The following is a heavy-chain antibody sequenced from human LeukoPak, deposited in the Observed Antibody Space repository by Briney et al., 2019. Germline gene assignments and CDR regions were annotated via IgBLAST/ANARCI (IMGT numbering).Heavy chain of an antibody. D-gene: IGHD3-22*01. CDR2: ISSSSHYT. Sequence: GGSLRLSCAASGFTFSDYYMTWIRQAPGKGLECVSYISSSSHYTNYPDSVKGRFTISRDNAKNSLYLQMNSLRAEDTAVYYCARHDKDSRNFDYWGQGALVTVSS. V-gene: IGHV3-11*03. J-gene: IGHJ4*02. CDR3: ARHDKDSRNFDY. CDR1: GFTFSDYY.